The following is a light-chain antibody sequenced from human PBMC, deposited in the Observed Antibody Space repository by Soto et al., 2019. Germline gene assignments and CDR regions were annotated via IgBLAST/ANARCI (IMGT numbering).Light chain of an antibody. CDR1: QSIDRK. CDR3: LQHNTYPRT. Sequence: EIQMNQSPSTLSASLGERVTISCRASQSIDRKLAWYQQKPGKAPRRLIYAASTWASGIPARFSGSGSGTEFTLTISSLQSEDFATYFCLQHNTYPRTFGGGTKVDIK. V-gene: IGKV1-17*01. J-gene: IGKJ4*02. CDR2: AAS.